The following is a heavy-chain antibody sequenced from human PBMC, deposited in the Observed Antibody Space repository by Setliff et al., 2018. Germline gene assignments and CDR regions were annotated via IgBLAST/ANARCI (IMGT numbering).Heavy chain of an antibody. CDR1: GYTFTRYG. CDR3: ARVNPTMITFGGVIVIWFDP. V-gene: IGHV1-18*01. D-gene: IGHD3-16*02. CDR2: ISAYNGNT. J-gene: IGHJ5*02. Sequence: ASVKVSCKASGYTFTRYGISWVRQAPGQGLEWMGWISAYNGNTNYAQKLQGRVTTTTDTSTSTAYMELRSLRSDDTAVYYCARVNPTMITFGGVIVIWFDPWGQGTLVTVSS.